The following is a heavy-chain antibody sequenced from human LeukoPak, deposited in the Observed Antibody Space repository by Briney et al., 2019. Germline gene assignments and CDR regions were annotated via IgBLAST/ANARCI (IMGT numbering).Heavy chain of an antibody. CDR2: IYYSGST. CDR3: ARIGATSGLDS. J-gene: IGHJ4*02. D-gene: IGHD3-10*01. Sequence: PSETLSLTCTVSGGSISSYYWSWIRQPPGKGLESIGYIYYSGSTNYNPSLKSQLTISVDTSKNQFSLKLSPVTAADTAVYYCARIGATSGLDSWGQGTLVTVSS. CDR1: GGSISSYY. V-gene: IGHV4-59*01.